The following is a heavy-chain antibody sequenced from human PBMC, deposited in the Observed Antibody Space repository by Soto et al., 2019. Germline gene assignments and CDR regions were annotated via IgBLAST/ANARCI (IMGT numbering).Heavy chain of an antibody. J-gene: IGHJ5*02. CDR3: ATVLEGITMVRGVIIRRGPWFDP. V-gene: IGHV1-18*01. Sequence: GASVKVSCKASGYTFTSYGISWVRQAPGQGLEWMGWISAYNGNTNYAQKLQGRVTMTEDTSTNTAYMELSSLRSEDTAVYYCATVLEGITMVRGVIIRRGPWFDPWGQGTLVTVSS. D-gene: IGHD3-10*01. CDR1: GYTFTSYG. CDR2: ISAYNGNT.